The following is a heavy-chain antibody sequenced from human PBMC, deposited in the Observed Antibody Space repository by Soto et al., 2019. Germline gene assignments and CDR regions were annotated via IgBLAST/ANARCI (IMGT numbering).Heavy chain of an antibody. D-gene: IGHD5-18*01. Sequence: QVQLVESGGGVVQPGRSLRLSCAASGFTFSSYAMHWVRQAPGKGLAWVAVISYDGSNKYYADSVKGRFTISRDNSKNTLYLQMNSLRAEDTAVYYCARTYSYGYYYYYGMDVWGQGTTVTVSS. V-gene: IGHV3-30-3*01. CDR2: ISYDGSNK. CDR1: GFTFSSYA. CDR3: ARTYSYGYYYYYGMDV. J-gene: IGHJ6*02.